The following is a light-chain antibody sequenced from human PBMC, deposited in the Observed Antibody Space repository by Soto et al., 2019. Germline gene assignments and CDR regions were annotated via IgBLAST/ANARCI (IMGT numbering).Light chain of an antibody. Sequence: DIQMTQYPSSVSASVGDRVTITCRASQDIGSWLAWYQQKPGKAPDLLIYGASSLQDGVPSRFYGSGSETDLTLTSSGLQPEDFATYYCQQGGSFPITFGQGTRLEIK. V-gene: IGKV1-12*01. CDR3: QQGGSFPIT. J-gene: IGKJ5*01. CDR1: QDIGSW. CDR2: GAS.